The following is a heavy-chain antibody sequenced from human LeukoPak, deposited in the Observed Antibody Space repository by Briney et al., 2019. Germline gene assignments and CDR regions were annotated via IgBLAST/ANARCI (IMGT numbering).Heavy chain of an antibody. V-gene: IGHV3-74*01. CDR2: INSDGSTT. CDR1: GFTFSRYW. D-gene: IGHD3-22*01. CDR3: AREGSYLDTGGSYYLHWFDP. Sequence: QSGGSLRLSCAASGFTFSRYWMHWVRHAPGKGLVWVAHINSDGSTTSYADSVKGRFTISRDNAKNTLYLQMNSLRAEDTAVYYCAREGSYLDTGGSYYLHWFDPWGQGTLVTVSS. J-gene: IGHJ5*02.